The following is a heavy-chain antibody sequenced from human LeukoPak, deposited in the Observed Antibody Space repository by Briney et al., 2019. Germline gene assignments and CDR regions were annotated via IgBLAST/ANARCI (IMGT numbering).Heavy chain of an antibody. J-gene: IGHJ4*02. D-gene: IGHD2-15*01. CDR1: GGSISSYY. CDR2: IYYSGST. V-gene: IGHV4-59*08. CDR3: ARARSCSGGTCFRSFDY. Sequence: PSETLSLTCTVSGGSISSYYWSWIRRPPGKGLEWIGYIYYSGSTNYNPSLKSRVTISVDTSKNQFSLKLSSVTAADTAVYYCARARSCSGGTCFRSFDYWGQGTLVTVSS.